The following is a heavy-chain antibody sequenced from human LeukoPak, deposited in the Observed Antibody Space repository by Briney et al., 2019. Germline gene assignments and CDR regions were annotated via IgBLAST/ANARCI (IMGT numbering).Heavy chain of an antibody. CDR1: GGSFSGYY. V-gene: IGHV4-34*01. CDR2: INHSGST. CDR3: ARGNLYYDFWSGYRGTFDY. D-gene: IGHD3-3*01. J-gene: IGHJ4*02. Sequence: PSETLSLTCAVYGGSFSGYYWSWIRQPPGKGLEWIGEINHSGSTNYNPSLKSRVTISVDTSKNQFSLKLSSVTAADTAVYYCARGNLYYDFWSGYRGTFDYWGQGTLVTVSS.